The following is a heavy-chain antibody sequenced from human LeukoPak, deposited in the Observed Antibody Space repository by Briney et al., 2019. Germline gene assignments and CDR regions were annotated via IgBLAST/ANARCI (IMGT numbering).Heavy chain of an antibody. CDR3: ARRGLGASFDY. Sequence: GESLKISCKASRYSFTSSWIGWVRQMPGKGLEWMAIIYPGDSDTKYSPSSQGQVTISADKSINTAYLQWSSLKASDTAMYYCARRGLGASFDYWGQGTLVTVSS. D-gene: IGHD1-26*01. J-gene: IGHJ4*02. CDR1: RYSFTSSW. CDR2: IYPGDSDT. V-gene: IGHV5-51*01.